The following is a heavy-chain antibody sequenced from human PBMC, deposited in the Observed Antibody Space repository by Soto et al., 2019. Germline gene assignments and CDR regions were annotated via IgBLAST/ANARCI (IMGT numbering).Heavy chain of an antibody. J-gene: IGHJ4*02. CDR2: ISDDGTNK. V-gene: IGHV3-30*18. Sequence: PGGSLRLSCAASGFNFRSYGMSWVRQAPGKGLEWVAVISDDGTNKDYADSVKGRFTISRDNSKNTMYLRMNSLRAEDTAVYYCAKERMGRGDRYTAMVRGPRFDYSGQGT. D-gene: IGHD5-18*01. CDR3: AKERMGRGDRYTAMVRGPRFDY. CDR1: GFNFRSYG.